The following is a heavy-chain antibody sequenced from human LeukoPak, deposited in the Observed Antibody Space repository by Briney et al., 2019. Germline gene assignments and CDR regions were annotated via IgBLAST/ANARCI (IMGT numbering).Heavy chain of an antibody. Sequence: SETLSLTCTVSSGSISSYYWSWIRQPPGQGLEWIGYIHYSGSTNYNPSLKSRVTISVDTSKNQFSLKLSSVTAADTAVYYCARITGTRHRFDYWGQGTLVTVSS. CDR1: SGSISSYY. CDR2: IHYSGST. CDR3: ARITGTRHRFDY. J-gene: IGHJ4*02. V-gene: IGHV4-59*01. D-gene: IGHD1-20*01.